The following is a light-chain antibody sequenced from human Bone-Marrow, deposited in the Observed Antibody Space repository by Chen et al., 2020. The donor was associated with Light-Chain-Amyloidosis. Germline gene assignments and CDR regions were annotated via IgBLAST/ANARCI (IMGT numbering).Light chain of an antibody. CDR1: DLPTKY. CDR3: QSADSSGTYEVI. Sequence: SYELTQPPSVSVSPGQTARITCSGDDLPTKYAYWYQQKPGQAPVLVIHRDTERPSGISERFSGSSEGTTATLTISGVQAEDEADYHCQSADSSGTYEVIFGGGTKQTVL. V-gene: IGLV3-25*03. J-gene: IGLJ2*01. CDR2: RDT.